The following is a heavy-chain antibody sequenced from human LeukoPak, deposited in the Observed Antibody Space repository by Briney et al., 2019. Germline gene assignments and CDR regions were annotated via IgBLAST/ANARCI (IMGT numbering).Heavy chain of an antibody. CDR2: INHSGST. CDR3: ARVRCSSTSCYADNWFDP. J-gene: IGHJ5*02. Sequence: PSETLSLTCTVSGGSISSGDYYWSWIRQPPGKGLEWIGEINHSGSTNYNPSLKSRVTISVDTSKNQFSLKLSSVTAADTAVYYCARVRCSSTSCYADNWFDPWGQGTLVTVSS. CDR1: GGSISSGDYY. D-gene: IGHD2-2*01. V-gene: IGHV4-39*07.